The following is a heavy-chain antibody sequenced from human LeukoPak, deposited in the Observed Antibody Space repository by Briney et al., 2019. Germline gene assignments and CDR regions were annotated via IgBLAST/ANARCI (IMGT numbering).Heavy chain of an antibody. J-gene: IGHJ5*02. CDR1: GFTFSDYY. CDR3: ARVILGYCSSTSCLNWFDP. CDR2: ISSSGSTI. V-gene: IGHV3-11*04. D-gene: IGHD2-2*01. Sequence: PGGSLRLSCAASGFTFSDYYMSWIRQAPGKGLEWVSYISSSGSTIYYADSVKGRFTISRDNAKNSLYLQMNSLRAEDTAVYYCARVILGYCSSTSCLNWFDPWGQGTLVTVSS.